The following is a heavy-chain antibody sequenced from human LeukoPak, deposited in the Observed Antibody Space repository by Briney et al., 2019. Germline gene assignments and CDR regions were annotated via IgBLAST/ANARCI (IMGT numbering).Heavy chain of an antibody. V-gene: IGHV1-46*01. CDR3: ARGDRPGSSSGAGFN. CDR1: GYTFTSYY. D-gene: IGHD6-6*01. J-gene: IGHJ4*02. Sequence: ASVTVSCTASGYTFTSYYMHWVRQAPGQGLEWMGIINPSGGSTSYAQKFQGRVTMTRDTSTSTVYMELSSLRSEDTAVYYCARGDRPGSSSGAGFNRGQGTLVTVSS. CDR2: INPSGGST.